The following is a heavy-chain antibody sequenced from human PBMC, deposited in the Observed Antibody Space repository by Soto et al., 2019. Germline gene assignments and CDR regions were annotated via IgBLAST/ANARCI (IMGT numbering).Heavy chain of an antibody. CDR1: GYTFTSYG. CDR3: ARGRYGDY. Sequence: QVHLVQSGAEVKKPGASVKVSCKASGYTFTSYGITWVRQAPGQGLEWMGWISAHNGHTDYAHKLQGRVIVTRDTPTSTANRVLRSLISDDSGVYYCARGRYGDYWGQGALVTVSS. V-gene: IGHV1-18*01. J-gene: IGHJ4*02. CDR2: ISAHNGHT. D-gene: IGHD1-1*01.